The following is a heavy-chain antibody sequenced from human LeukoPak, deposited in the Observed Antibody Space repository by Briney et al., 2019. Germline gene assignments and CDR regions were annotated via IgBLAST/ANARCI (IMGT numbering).Heavy chain of an antibody. CDR3: AKFEWRSSWYDEDY. CDR1: GFTFSSYA. J-gene: IGHJ4*02. V-gene: IGHV3-23*01. CDR2: ISGSGGST. D-gene: IGHD6-13*01. Sequence: PGGSLRLSCAASGFTFSSYAMSWVRQAPGKGLEWVSAISGSGGSTYYADSVKGRFTISRDNSKNTLYLQMNSLRAEDTAVYYCAKFEWRSSWYDEDYWGQGTLVTVSS.